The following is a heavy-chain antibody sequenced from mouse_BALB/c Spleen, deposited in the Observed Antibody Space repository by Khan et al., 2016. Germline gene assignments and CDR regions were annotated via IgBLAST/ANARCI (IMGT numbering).Heavy chain of an antibody. Sequence: LVKTGASVKISCKASGYSFTGYYMHWVKQSHGKSLEWIGYITSYNGATSYNQTFKGKATFTVDTSSSTAYMQFNSLTSEDSAVYYCASPYGSSYVGCAYWGQGTLVTVSA. V-gene: IGHV1S34*01. CDR1: GYSFTGYY. CDR2: ITSYNGAT. D-gene: IGHD1-1*01. J-gene: IGHJ3*01. CDR3: ASPYGSSYVGCAY.